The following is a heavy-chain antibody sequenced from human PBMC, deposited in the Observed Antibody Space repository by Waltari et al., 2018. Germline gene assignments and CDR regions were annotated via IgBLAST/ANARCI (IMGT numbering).Heavy chain of an antibody. CDR1: GGSISSHY. D-gene: IGHD1-7*01. J-gene: IGHJ4*02. V-gene: IGHV4-59*11. Sequence: QVQLQESGPGLVKPSETLSLTCTVSGGSISSHYWSWIRQPPGKGLEWIGYIYYSGSTTYNPARKSRVTISVDTSKNQFSRKLSSVTAADTAVYYCARGTGTTNSFDYWGQGTLVTVSS. CDR3: ARGTGTTNSFDY. CDR2: IYYSGST.